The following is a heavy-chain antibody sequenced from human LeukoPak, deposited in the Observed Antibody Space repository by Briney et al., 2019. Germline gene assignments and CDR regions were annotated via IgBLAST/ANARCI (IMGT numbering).Heavy chain of an antibody. Sequence: GGSLRLSCAASGFTFDDYAMHWVRQAPGKGLEWVSGISWNSGSIGYADSVKGRFTISRDNAKNSLYLQMNSLRAEDTALYYCAKDNRYGSGSYYYFDYWGQGTLVTVSS. CDR1: GFTFDDYA. CDR3: AKDNRYGSGSYYYFDY. V-gene: IGHV3-9*01. J-gene: IGHJ4*02. CDR2: ISWNSGSI. D-gene: IGHD3-10*01.